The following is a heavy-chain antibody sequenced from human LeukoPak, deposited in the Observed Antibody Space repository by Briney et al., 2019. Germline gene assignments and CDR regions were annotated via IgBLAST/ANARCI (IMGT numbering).Heavy chain of an antibody. D-gene: IGHD3-22*01. CDR3: AREEYYDSSGYFFDY. J-gene: IGHJ4*02. CDR1: GFTVSSNY. CDR2: IYSGGST. Sequence: GGSLRLSCAASGFTVSSNYMSWVRQAPGKGLEWVSVIYSGGSTYYADSVKGRFTISRDNSKNTLYLQMNSLRAEDTAVYYCAREEYYDSSGYFFDYWGQRTLVTVSS. V-gene: IGHV3-66*01.